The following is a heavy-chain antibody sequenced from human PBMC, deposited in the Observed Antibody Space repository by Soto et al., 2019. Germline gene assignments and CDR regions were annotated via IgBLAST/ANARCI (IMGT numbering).Heavy chain of an antibody. CDR1: GFTFSDHY. Sequence: QVQLVESGGDLVKPGGSRRLSCAASGFTFSDHYMSWIRQAPGKGLEWISYITRSGSSSSYSDSLKGRFTISRYNAKNALYLKMNSLRGDDTAVYYCARELSGNYFAFDLLGQGTMVTVSS. CDR2: ITRSGSSS. CDR3: ARELSGNYFAFDL. V-gene: IGHV3-11*01. D-gene: IGHD1-26*01. J-gene: IGHJ3*01.